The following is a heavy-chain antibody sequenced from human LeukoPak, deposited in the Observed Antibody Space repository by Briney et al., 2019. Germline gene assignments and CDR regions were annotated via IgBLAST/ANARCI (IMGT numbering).Heavy chain of an antibody. CDR3: ARENSGSYREFDY. J-gene: IGHJ4*02. V-gene: IGHV4-4*07. D-gene: IGHD1-26*01. Sequence: SETRSLACTVSGGSISSYYWTWIRQPAGKGLEWIGRIYPSVSTNYNPSLKSRVTMSVDTSKNQFSLKLSSVTAAVTAVYYCARENSGSYREFDYWGQGTLVTVSS. CDR1: GGSISSYY. CDR2: IYPSVST.